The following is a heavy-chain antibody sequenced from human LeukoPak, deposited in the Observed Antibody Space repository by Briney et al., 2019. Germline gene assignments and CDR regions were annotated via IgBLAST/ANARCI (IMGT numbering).Heavy chain of an antibody. Sequence: GASVKVSCKASGYTFTSYDINWVRQATGQGLKWMGWMNPNSGNTGYAQKFQGRVTMTRNTSISTAYMELSSLRSEDTAVYYCARRPSYIAAAGTDFDLWGRGTLVTVSS. D-gene: IGHD6-13*01. CDR1: GYTFTSYD. J-gene: IGHJ2*01. CDR2: MNPNSGNT. CDR3: ARRPSYIAAAGTDFDL. V-gene: IGHV1-8*01.